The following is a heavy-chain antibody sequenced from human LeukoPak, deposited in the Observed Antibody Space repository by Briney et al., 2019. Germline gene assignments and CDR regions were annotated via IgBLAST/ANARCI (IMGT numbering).Heavy chain of an antibody. CDR2: ISSSSSYI. V-gene: IGHV3-21*01. CDR3: ARGGPYQLLPFDY. CDR1: GFTFSSYS. Sequence: GGSLRLSCAASGFTFSSYSMNWVRQAPGKGLEWVSSISSSSSYIYYADSVKGRFTISRDNAKNSLYLQMNSLRAEDTAVYYCARGGPYQLLPFDYWGQGTLVTVSS. J-gene: IGHJ4*02. D-gene: IGHD2-2*01.